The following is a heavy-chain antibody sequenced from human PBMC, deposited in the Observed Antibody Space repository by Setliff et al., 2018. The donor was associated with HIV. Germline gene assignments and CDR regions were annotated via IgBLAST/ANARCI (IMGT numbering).Heavy chain of an antibody. CDR1: GGSVSNTTYY. D-gene: IGHD3-22*01. J-gene: IGHJ4*02. Sequence: PSETLSLTCTVSGGSVSNTTYYWGWIRQPPGKGLEWIGNIYYTGSTYYNPSLKSRVTISVDTSKNQFSLKLSSVTAADTAVYYCARKDDSSGYYFDYWGQGTLVTVSS. V-gene: IGHV4-39*07. CDR2: IYYTGST. CDR3: ARKDDSSGYYFDY.